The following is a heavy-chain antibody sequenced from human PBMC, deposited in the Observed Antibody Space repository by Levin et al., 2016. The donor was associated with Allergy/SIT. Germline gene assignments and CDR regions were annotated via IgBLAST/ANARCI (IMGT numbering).Heavy chain of an antibody. J-gene: IGHJ4*02. D-gene: IGHD1-26*01. CDR2: IYYSGST. Sequence: WIRQPPGKGLEWIGYIYYSGSTNYNPSLKSRVTISVDTSKNQFSLKLSSVTAADTAVYYCARLRSGSYYAYDFDYWGQGTLVTVSS. V-gene: IGHV4-59*08. CDR3: ARLRSGSYYAYDFDY.